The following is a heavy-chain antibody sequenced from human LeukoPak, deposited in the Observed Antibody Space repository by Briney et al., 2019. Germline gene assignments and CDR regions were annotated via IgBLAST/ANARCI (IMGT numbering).Heavy chain of an antibody. CDR1: GYSFTNYD. Sequence: GASVKVSCKASGYSFTNYDINWVRQASGQGLEWMGWLNPNSGSTGYAHKFQGRVTFTRNAAMNTAYMDLSSLTSEDTAVYYCARGRGAGYFDSWGQGTLVTVSS. V-gene: IGHV1-8*02. CDR3: ARGRGAGYFDS. J-gene: IGHJ4*02. CDR2: LNPNSGST. D-gene: IGHD2-15*01.